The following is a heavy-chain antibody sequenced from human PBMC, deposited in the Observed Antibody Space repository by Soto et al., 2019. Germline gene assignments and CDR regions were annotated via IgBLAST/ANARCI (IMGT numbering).Heavy chain of an antibody. D-gene: IGHD2-21*02. V-gene: IGHV1-8*01. CDR1: GYSFTGLD. CDR3: ARGVTAGLDY. Sequence: ASVKVSCKASGYSFTGLDINWVRQTTGQGLEWMGWMEPSSGRTGYAQKFQGRVTMTRDTSINTAYMELSSLTSDDTAFYYCARGVTAGLDYWGPGTLVTVSS. CDR2: MEPSSGRT. J-gene: IGHJ4*02.